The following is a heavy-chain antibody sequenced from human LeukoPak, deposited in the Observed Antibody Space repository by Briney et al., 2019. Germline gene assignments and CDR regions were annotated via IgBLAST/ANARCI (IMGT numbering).Heavy chain of an antibody. Sequence: ASVKVSCKVSGYTLTELSIHWVRQAPGKGLEWVGGFDPEDGETNYTQKFQGRVTLTEDTSPHTAYIEMSSLRSADTAVHYCATGPITMVRGVIIATVEYFQHWGQGTLVTVSS. J-gene: IGHJ1*01. CDR1: GYTLTELS. D-gene: IGHD3-10*01. V-gene: IGHV1-24*01. CDR2: FDPEDGET. CDR3: ATGPITMVRGVIIATVEYFQH.